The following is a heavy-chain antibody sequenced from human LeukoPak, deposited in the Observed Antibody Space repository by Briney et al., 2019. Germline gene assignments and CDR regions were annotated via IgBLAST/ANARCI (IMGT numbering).Heavy chain of an antibody. D-gene: IGHD3-10*01. CDR3: ARAPAFGFGELQRRFDY. CDR1: GGSISSGDYY. CDR2: IYYSGST. Sequence: SETLSLTCTVSGGSISSGDYYWSWIRQPPGKGLEWIGYIYYSGSTYYNPSLKSRVTISVDTSENQFSLKLSSVTAADTAVYYCARAPAFGFGELQRRFDYWGQGTLVTVSS. J-gene: IGHJ4*02. V-gene: IGHV4-30-4*08.